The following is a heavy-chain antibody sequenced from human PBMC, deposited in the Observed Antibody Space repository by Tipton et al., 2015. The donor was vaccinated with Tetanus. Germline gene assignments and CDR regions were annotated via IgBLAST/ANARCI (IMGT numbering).Heavy chain of an antibody. CDR2: VNQDGSEK. CDR1: GFTIGNYW. CDR3: ARDVVSGRSTHYNYGMDI. Sequence: SLRLSCEVSGFTIGNYWMAWVRLARGKGLEWVANVNQDGSEKYSADSVEGRFTISSDNAKNSVYLQMNNLRVEDSAVYYCARDVVSGRSTHYNYGMDIWGQGTTVTVSS. D-gene: IGHD3-16*02. V-gene: IGHV3-7*01. J-gene: IGHJ6*02.